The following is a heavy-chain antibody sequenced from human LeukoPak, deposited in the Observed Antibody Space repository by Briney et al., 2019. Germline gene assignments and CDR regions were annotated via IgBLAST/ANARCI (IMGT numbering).Heavy chain of an antibody. Sequence: PGGSLRLSCAASGFTFSSYSMNWVRQAPGKGLEWVSSISSSSSYIYYADSVKGRFTISRDNSKNTLYLQMNSLRAEDTAVYYCAKGLAYCGGDCYAGNDYWGQGTLVTVSS. CDR2: ISSSSSYI. J-gene: IGHJ4*02. CDR1: GFTFSSYS. D-gene: IGHD2-21*01. CDR3: AKGLAYCGGDCYAGNDY. V-gene: IGHV3-21*04.